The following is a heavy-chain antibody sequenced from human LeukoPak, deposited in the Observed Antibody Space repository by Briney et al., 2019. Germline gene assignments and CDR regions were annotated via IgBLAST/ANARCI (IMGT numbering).Heavy chain of an antibody. J-gene: IGHJ6*02. D-gene: IGHD2-2*01. CDR3: ARDPGIVVVPAAYYYYYGMDV. CDR2: IWYDGSNK. V-gene: IGHV3-33*08. Sequence: GGSLRLSCAASGFTFSSYGMHWVRQAPGKGLEWVAVIWYDGSNKYYADSVKGRFTISRDNSKNTLYLQMNSLRAEDTAVYYCARDPGIVVVPAAYYYYYGMDVWGQGTTVTVSS. CDR1: GFTFSSYG.